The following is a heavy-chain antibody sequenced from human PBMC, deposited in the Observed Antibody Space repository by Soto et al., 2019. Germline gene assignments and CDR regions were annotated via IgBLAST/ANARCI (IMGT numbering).Heavy chain of an antibody. J-gene: IGHJ4*02. CDR2: IDPSDSYT. V-gene: IGHV5-10-1*01. Sequence: RGESLKISCKGSGYSFTSYWISWVRQMPGKGLEWMGRIDPSDSYTNYSPSFQGHVTISADKSISTAYLQWSSLKASDTAMYYCARPYCSSTSCNMFDYWGQGTLVTVSS. D-gene: IGHD2-2*02. CDR1: GYSFTSYW. CDR3: ARPYCSSTSCNMFDY.